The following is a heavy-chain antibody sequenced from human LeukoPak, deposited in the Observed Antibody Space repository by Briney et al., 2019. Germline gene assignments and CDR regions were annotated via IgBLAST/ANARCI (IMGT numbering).Heavy chain of an antibody. CDR2: IYYSGST. Sequence: PSETLSLTCTVSGGSISSYYWSWIRQPPGKGLEWIGSIYYSGSTYYNPSLKSRVTISVDTSKNQFSLKLSSVTAADTAVYYCARVSGFAFDIWGQGTMVTVSS. J-gene: IGHJ3*02. CDR1: GGSISSYY. D-gene: IGHD3-10*01. V-gene: IGHV4-39*07. CDR3: ARVSGFAFDI.